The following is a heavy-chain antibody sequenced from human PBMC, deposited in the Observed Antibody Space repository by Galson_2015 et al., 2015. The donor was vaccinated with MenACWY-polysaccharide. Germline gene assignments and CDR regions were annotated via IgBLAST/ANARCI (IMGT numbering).Heavy chain of an antibody. CDR3: IRGSCSWTGTDY. D-gene: IGHD6-13*01. CDR1: GFTFSSYW. CDR2: INTDGSIT. V-gene: IGHV3-74*01. J-gene: IGHJ4*02. Sequence: SLRLSCAASGFTFSSYWMHWVRQGPGKGLVWVSRINTDGSITDYADFVKGRFTVSRDNAKNTLFLQVNGLRAEDTAVYYCIRGSCSWTGTDYWGQGTLVAVSS.